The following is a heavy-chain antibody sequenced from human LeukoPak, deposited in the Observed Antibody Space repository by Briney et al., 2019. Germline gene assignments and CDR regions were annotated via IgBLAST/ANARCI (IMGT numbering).Heavy chain of an antibody. CDR2: INHSGST. D-gene: IGHD2-2*02. CDR3: ARGRCSSTSCYTFKNWFDP. J-gene: IGHJ5*02. CDR1: GGSFSGYY. V-gene: IGHV4-34*01. Sequence: SETLSLTCAVYGGSFSGYYWSWIRQPPGKGLEWIGEINHSGSTNYNPSLKSRVTISVDTSKNQFSLKLSSVTAADTAVYCCARGRCSSTSCYTFKNWFDPWGQGTLVTVSS.